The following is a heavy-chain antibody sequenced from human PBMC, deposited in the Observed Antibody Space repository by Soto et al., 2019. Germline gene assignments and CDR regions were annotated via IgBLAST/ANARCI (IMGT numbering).Heavy chain of an antibody. J-gene: IGHJ4*02. CDR3: VQDSIKGAFGY. Sequence: EVQSLESGGGLVQPGGSLRLSCAASGFTFSNYAMSWVRQAPGKGLEWVSAVRGGGSTYYADSVEGRFTISRDNSRNTLSLQMNNLRAEDTAIYYCVQDSIKGAFGYWGQGTLVIVSS. CDR2: VRGGGST. CDR1: GFTFSNYA. V-gene: IGHV3-23*01.